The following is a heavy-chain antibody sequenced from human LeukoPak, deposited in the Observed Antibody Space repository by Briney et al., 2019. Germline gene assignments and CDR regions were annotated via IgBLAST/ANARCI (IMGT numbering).Heavy chain of an antibody. Sequence: SETLSLTCAVYGGSFSGYYWSWIRQPPGKGLEWIGEINHSGSTNYNPSLKSRVTISVDTSKNQFSLKLSSVTAADTAVYYCARNFFWSGYYMDVWGKGTTVTVSS. J-gene: IGHJ6*03. V-gene: IGHV4-34*01. CDR3: ARNFFWSGYYMDV. CDR1: GGSFSGYY. D-gene: IGHD3-3*01. CDR2: INHSGST.